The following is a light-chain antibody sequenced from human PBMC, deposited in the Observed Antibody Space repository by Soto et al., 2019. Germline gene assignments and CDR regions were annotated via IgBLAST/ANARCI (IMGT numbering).Light chain of an antibody. J-gene: IGLJ1*01. Sequence: QSALTQPASVSGSPGQSITISCTGTSSDVGGYNYVSWYQQHPGKAPKPMIYDVSNRPSGVSNRFSGSKSGNTASLTISGLQAEDEADYYCSSYTSSSAYVFGTGTKDTVL. CDR3: SSYTSSSAYV. CDR2: DVS. V-gene: IGLV2-14*01. CDR1: SSDVGGYNY.